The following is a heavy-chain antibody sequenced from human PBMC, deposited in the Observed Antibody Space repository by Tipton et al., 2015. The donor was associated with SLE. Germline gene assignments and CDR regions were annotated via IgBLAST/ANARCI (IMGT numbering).Heavy chain of an antibody. CDR1: GGSISSHY. J-gene: IGHJ4*02. D-gene: IGHD3-22*01. CDR2: IYYSGST. V-gene: IGHV4-59*11. Sequence: TLSLTCTVSGGSISSHYWSWIRQPPGKGLEWIGYIYYSGSTNYNPPLQSRVTISVDTSKNQFSLKLSSVTAADTAVYYCARAPDYYDSSGFDYWGQGTLVTVSS. CDR3: ARAPDYYDSSGFDY.